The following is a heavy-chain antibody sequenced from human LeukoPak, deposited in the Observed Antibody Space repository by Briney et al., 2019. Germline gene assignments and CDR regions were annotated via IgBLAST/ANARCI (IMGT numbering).Heavy chain of an antibody. D-gene: IGHD4-17*01. CDR1: GGSISSYY. CDR2: VYNSGST. Sequence: ASETLSLTCTVSGGSISSYYWSWIRQPPGKGLEWIGYVYNSGSTRYSPSLKSRVTISLDTSKNQFSLRLSSVTAADTAVHYCARGGHGVPFDYWGQGTLVTVSS. CDR3: ARGGHGVPFDY. J-gene: IGHJ4*02. V-gene: IGHV4-59*01.